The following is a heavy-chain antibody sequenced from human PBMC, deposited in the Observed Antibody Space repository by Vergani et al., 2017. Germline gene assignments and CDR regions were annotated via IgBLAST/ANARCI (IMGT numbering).Heavy chain of an antibody. CDR2: INSDGSST. J-gene: IGHJ4*02. Sequence: VQLVESGGGLVQPGGSLRLSCAASGFTFSSYWMHWVRQAPGKGLVWVSRINSDGSSTSYADSVKGRFTISRDNAKNTLYLQMNSLRAEDTAVYYCAKAFQWWDGLSGGCDYWGQGTLVTVSS. CDR1: GFTFSSYW. V-gene: IGHV3-74*01. D-gene: IGHD2-15*01. CDR3: AKAFQWWDGLSGGCDY.